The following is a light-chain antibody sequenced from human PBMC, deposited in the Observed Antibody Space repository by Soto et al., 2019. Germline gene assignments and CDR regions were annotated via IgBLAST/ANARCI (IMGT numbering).Light chain of an antibody. Sequence: QSALTQPASVSGSPGQSITISCTGTSSDIGNYNYVSWYQQHPGKAPKLIIYEVNYRPSGVSNRFSGSKSGNTASLTVSGIQADDEADYFCSSYTKSTFYVFGTGTKLTVL. J-gene: IGLJ1*01. CDR3: SSYTKSTFYV. CDR1: SSDIGNYNY. V-gene: IGLV2-14*01. CDR2: EVN.